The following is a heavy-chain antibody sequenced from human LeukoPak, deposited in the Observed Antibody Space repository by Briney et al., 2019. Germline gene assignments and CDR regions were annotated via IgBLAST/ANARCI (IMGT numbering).Heavy chain of an antibody. CDR2: IIPILGIA. CDR1: GGTFSSYA. D-gene: IGHD3-10*01. CDR3: ARNYYGSGSSSYFDY. V-gene: IGHV1-69*04. Sequence: ASVKVSCKASGGTFSSYAISWVRQAPGQGLEWMGRIIPILGIANYAQKFQGRVTITADKSTSTAYMELSSLRSEDTAVYYCARNYYGSGSSSYFDYWGQGTLVTFSS. J-gene: IGHJ4*02.